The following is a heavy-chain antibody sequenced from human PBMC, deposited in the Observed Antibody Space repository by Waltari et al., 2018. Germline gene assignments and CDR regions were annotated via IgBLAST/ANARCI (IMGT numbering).Heavy chain of an antibody. CDR3: ARGGYVFSTLFYFDY. D-gene: IGHD5-12*01. CDR1: GYSFTSYW. V-gene: IGHV5-51*03. CDR2: IYPGDSDT. Sequence: EVQLVQSGAEVKKPGESLTISCKGSGYSFTSYWLGWVRQIPGKGLEWMGIIYPGDSDTRYSPSFQGQVTISADKSISTAYLQWSSLKASDTAMYYCARGGYVFSTLFYFDYWGQGTLVTVSS. J-gene: IGHJ4*02.